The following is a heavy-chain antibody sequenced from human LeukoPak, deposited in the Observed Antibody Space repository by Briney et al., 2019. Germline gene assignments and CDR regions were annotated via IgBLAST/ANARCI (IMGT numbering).Heavy chain of an antibody. CDR2: ISGGGGST. CDR1: GFTFSSYA. V-gene: IGHV3-23*01. CDR3: AKDWDSSGYFDY. D-gene: IGHD3-22*01. J-gene: IGHJ4*02. Sequence: GGSLRLSCAASGFTFSSYAMSWVRQAPEKGLEWVSSISGGGGSTYYADSVKGRFSISRDNSKNTLYLQMNSLRAEDTAVYYCAKDWDSSGYFDYWGQGTLVTVSS.